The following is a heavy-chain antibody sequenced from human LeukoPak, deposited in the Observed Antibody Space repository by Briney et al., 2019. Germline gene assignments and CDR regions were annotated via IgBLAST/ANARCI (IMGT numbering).Heavy chain of an antibody. V-gene: IGHV3-48*02. CDR3: ARDSVLDY. Sequence: GGSLRLSCAASGFTFSSHSMNWVRQAPGKGLERVSYISSSGSAIDYADSVKGRFTISRDNAKNSLYLQMNSLRDEDTAVYYCARDSVLDYWGQGTLVTVSS. CDR2: ISSSGSAI. J-gene: IGHJ4*02. D-gene: IGHD2-8*02. CDR1: GFTFSSHS.